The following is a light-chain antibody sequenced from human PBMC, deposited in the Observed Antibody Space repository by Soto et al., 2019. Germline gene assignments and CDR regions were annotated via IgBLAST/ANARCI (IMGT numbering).Light chain of an antibody. CDR3: QQYNNWPLT. V-gene: IGKV3-15*01. CDR1: QSVSSN. J-gene: IGKJ4*01. CDR2: GAS. Sequence: EVVLTQSPSTLSLSAGEGATLSCGASQSVSSNLAWYQQKPGQAPRLLIYGASTRATGIPARFSGSQSGTEFTLTISSLLSEDFAVYFCQQYNNWPLTFGGGTKVDIK.